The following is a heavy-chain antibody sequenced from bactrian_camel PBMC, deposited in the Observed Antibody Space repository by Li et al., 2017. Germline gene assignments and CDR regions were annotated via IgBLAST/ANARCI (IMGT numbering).Heavy chain of an antibody. CDR3: AAGPFYGGIGYCTVELSDFEY. CDR2: ISSGGGTT. V-gene: IGHV3S42*01. J-gene: IGHJ4*01. Sequence: VQLVESGGGLVQPGGSLRLSCAVSEYGYRNKCVGWLRQAPGKEREGVATISSGGGTTRYADSVKSRFTISRHQNNNTIYLQMDNLKPEDTGVYYCAAGPFYGGIGYCTVELSDFEYWGQGTQVTVS. CDR1: EYGYRNKC. D-gene: IGHD6*01.